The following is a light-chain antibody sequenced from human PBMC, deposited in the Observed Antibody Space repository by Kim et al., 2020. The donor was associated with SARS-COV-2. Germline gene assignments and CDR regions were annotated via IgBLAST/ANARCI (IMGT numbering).Light chain of an antibody. CDR3: NSRDSNDNVV. CDR1: SLRSYY. J-gene: IGLJ2*01. CDR2: GKN. Sequence: VALGQTVRITCPGDSLRSYYETWYQQKPGQAPKLVIYGKNNRPSGIPDRFSGSSSGNTASLTITGTQAGDEADYYCNSRDSNDNVVFGGGTQLTVL. V-gene: IGLV3-19*01.